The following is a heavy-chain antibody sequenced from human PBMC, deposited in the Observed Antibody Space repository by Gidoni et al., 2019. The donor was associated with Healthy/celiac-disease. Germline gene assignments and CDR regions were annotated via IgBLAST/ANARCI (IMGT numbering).Heavy chain of an antibody. Sequence: QVQLVESGGGLVKPGGSLTLSCAASGFTFRDYYMSWIRQAPGKGLEWVSYISSSSSYTNYADSVKGRFTISRDNAKNSLYLQMNSLRAEDTAVYYCLAWETHLYYYYGMDVWGQGTTVTVSS. J-gene: IGHJ6*02. CDR2: ISSSSSYT. V-gene: IGHV3-11*06. CDR3: LAWETHLYYYYGMDV. CDR1: GFTFRDYY. D-gene: IGHD1-26*01.